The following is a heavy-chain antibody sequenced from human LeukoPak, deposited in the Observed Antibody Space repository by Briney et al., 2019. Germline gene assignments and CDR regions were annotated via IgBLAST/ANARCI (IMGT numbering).Heavy chain of an antibody. CDR3: ARLFGDNRVSES. Sequence: SETLSLTCTVSGGSINSNSHYWDWLRQPPGKGLEFIGSIYYSGSTYYNPSLKGRATISVDTSQNQVSLKLNSVTAADTAVYFCARLFGDNRVSESWGPGTRVTVSS. D-gene: IGHD4-17*01. CDR1: GGSINSNSHY. V-gene: IGHV4-39*01. CDR2: IYYSGST. J-gene: IGHJ5*02.